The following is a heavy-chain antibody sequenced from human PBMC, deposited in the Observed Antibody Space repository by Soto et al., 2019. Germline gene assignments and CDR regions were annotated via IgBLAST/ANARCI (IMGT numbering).Heavy chain of an antibody. CDR1: GGSISSSSYY. CDR3: ARSPKNYDILTGYYWNPWYYYDGMDV. J-gene: IGHJ6*02. CDR2: IYYSGST. V-gene: IGHV4-39*07. D-gene: IGHD3-9*01. Sequence: PSETLSLTCTVSGGSISSSSYYWGWIRQPPGKGLEWIGSIYYSGSTYYNPSLKSRVTISVDTSKNQFSLKLSSVTAADTAVYYCARSPKNYDILTGYYWNPWYYYDGMDVWGQGTTVT.